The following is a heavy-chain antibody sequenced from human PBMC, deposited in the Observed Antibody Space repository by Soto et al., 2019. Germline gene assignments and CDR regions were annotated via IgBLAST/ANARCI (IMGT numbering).Heavy chain of an antibody. CDR2: INHSGST. CDR3: ARTHGYSSGWRGIDY. V-gene: IGHV4-34*01. D-gene: IGHD6-19*01. Sequence: SETLSLTCAVYGGSFSGYYWSWIRQPPGKGLEWIGEINHSGSTNYNPSLKSRVTISVDTSKNQFSLKLSSVTAADTAVYYCARTHGYSSGWRGIDYWGQGTLVTVSS. CDR1: GGSFSGYY. J-gene: IGHJ4*02.